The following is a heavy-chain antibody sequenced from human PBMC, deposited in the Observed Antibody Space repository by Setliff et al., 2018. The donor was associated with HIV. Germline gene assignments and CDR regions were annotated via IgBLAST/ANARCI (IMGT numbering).Heavy chain of an antibody. CDR3: TRIKWDLPYNPQFDY. CDR1: GLIFGDYA. D-gene: IGHD1-26*01. Sequence: PGGSLRLSCTSSGLIFGDYAMSWVRRAPGKGLEWVGFIRSEAYGGTTEYAASVEGRFTISRDDSKSIAYLRMNSLKAEDTAVYYCTRIKWDLPYNPQFDYWGQGTLVTVSS. J-gene: IGHJ4*02. V-gene: IGHV3-49*04. CDR2: IRSEAYGGTT.